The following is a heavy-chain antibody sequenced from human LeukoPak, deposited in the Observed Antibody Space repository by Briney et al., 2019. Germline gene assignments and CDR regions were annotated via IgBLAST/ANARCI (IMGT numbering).Heavy chain of an antibody. CDR2: ISWNSGSI. CDR3: AKDKVGSSWYGNWFDP. J-gene: IGHJ5*02. V-gene: IGHV3-9*01. Sequence: GGSLRLSCAASGFTFDDYAMHWVRQAPGKGLEWVSGISWNSGSIGYADSVKGRFTISRDNAKNSLYLQMNSLRAEDTALYYCAKDKVGSSWYGNWFDPWGQGTLVTVSS. D-gene: IGHD6-13*01. CDR1: GFTFDDYA.